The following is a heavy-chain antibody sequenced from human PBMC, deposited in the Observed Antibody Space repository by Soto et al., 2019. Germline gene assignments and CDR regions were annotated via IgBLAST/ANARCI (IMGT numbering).Heavy chain of an antibody. J-gene: IGHJ4*02. CDR2: IYPGDSDI. D-gene: IGHD2-2*01. V-gene: IGHV5-51*01. Sequence: PGESLKISCQDSGHIFASYWIGWVRQMPGKGLEWMGVIYPGDSDIRYSPSFQGQVTISADKSISTAYLQWSSLKASDTAMYYGERLVPRLQQGDYWGQGNLVTVSP. CDR3: ERLVPRLQQGDY. CDR1: GHIFASYW.